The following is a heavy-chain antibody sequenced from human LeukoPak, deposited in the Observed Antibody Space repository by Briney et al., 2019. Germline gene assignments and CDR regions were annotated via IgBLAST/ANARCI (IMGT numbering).Heavy chain of an antibody. CDR3: ARKENVYYYFDF. CDR2: IYHSGTT. CDR1: GYSITSSSW. D-gene: IGHD3-10*01. V-gene: IGHV4-28*01. J-gene: IGHJ4*02. Sequence: SDTLSLTCAVSGYSITSSSWWGWIRQPPGKGLEWIGYIYHSGTTYYNPSLQSRVTMSVDTSKNQFSLKLSSVTAVDTAVYYCARKENVYYYFDFWGQGTLVTVSS.